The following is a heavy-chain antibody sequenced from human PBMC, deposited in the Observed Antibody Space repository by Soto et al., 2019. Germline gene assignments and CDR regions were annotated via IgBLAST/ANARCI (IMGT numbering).Heavy chain of an antibody. D-gene: IGHD2-2*01. J-gene: IGHJ6*02. CDR3: ARIVVIPAAPDYYNYYGVDV. CDR1: GGSISSSSYY. V-gene: IGHV4-39*01. CDR2: MYYSGST. Sequence: SETLSLTCTVSGGSISSSSYYWAWIRQPPGKGLEWTGNMYYSGSTYYNPSLKSRVTMSVDTSKNQFSLKLSSVTAADTSVYYFARIVVIPAAPDYYNYYGVDVWGQGTTVTVSS.